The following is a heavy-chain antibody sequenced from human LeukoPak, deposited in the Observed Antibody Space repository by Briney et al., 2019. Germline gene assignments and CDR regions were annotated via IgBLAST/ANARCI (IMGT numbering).Heavy chain of an antibody. CDR3: AKAARAWLQYGHSLSY. CDR1: GLTFSSYA. D-gene: IGHD5-24*01. CDR2: ISGSGGST. V-gene: IGHV3-23*01. J-gene: IGHJ4*02. Sequence: GGSLRLSCAASGLTFSSYAMSWVRQAPGKGLEWVLAISGSGGSTYYADSVKGRFTISRDNSKNTLYLQMNSLRAEDTAVYYCAKAARAWLQYGHSLSYWGQGTLVTVSS.